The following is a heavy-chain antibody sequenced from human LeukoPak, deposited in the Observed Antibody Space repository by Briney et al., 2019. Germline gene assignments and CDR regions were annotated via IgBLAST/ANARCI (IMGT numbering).Heavy chain of an antibody. D-gene: IGHD6-13*01. V-gene: IGHV1-2*02. CDR2: ISPNSGGT. CDR1: GYTFTGYY. CDR3: ARRKGAAAGRLRYYFDY. J-gene: IGHJ4*02. Sequence: ASVKVSCKASGYTFTGYYMHWVRQAPGQGLEWMGWISPNSGGTNYAQKFQGRVTMTRDTSISTAYMELSRLRSDDTAVYYCARRKGAAAGRLRYYFDYWGQGTLVTVSS.